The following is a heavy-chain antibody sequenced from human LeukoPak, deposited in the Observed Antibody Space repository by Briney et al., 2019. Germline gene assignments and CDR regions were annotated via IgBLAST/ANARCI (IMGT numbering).Heavy chain of an antibody. V-gene: IGHV4-59*01. CDR2: IYYSGST. CDR3: ARLAVAGTALDY. D-gene: IGHD6-19*01. J-gene: IGHJ4*02. Sequence: SETLSLTCTVSGGSISSYYWSWIRQPPGKGLEWIGYIYYSGSTNYNPSLKSRVTISVDTSKNQFSLKLSSVTAADTAVCYCARLAVAGTALDYWGQGTLVTVSS. CDR1: GGSISSYY.